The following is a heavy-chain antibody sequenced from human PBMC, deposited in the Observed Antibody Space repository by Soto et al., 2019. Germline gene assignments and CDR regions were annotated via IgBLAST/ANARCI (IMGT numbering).Heavy chain of an antibody. J-gene: IGHJ2*01. Sequence: QVQLQESGPGPVKASETLSLTCTLSGGSTSGNYWRWIRQPAGKGLEWIGRIYSSGRTHYNPSLKSRVTMSVATNHFSLKLNSVTAADTAVYYCARDFDVNTALDYWYFDLWGRGTLVTVSS. CDR1: GGSTSGNY. D-gene: IGHD5-18*01. CDR3: ARDFDVNTALDYWYFDL. CDR2: IYSSGRT. V-gene: IGHV4-4*07.